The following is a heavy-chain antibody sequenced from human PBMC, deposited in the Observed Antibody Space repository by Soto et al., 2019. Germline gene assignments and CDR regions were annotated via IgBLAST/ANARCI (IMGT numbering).Heavy chain of an antibody. J-gene: IGHJ4*02. CDR1: GGTFSSYS. V-gene: IGHV1-69*01. D-gene: IGHD1-26*01. CDR2: IIPIFGTA. Sequence: QVQLVQSGAEVKKPGSSVKVSCKASGGTFSSYSINWVRQAPGQGLEWMVEIIPIFGTANYAQKFKGRVTITADESTSTAYMELSSLRSEDTAVYYCARDGGRHAGGIDYWGQGTLVTVSS. CDR3: ARDGGRHAGGIDY.